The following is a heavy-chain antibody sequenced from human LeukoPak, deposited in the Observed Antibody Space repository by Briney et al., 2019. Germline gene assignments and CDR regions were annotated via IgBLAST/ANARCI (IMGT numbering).Heavy chain of an antibody. D-gene: IGHD2-15*01. Sequence: ASVKVSCKASGYTFTSYAMNWVRQAPGQGLEWMGWINPNSGGTNYAQKFQGRVTMTRDTSISTAYMELSRLRSDDTAVYYCARGCSGGSCYSHWFDPWGQGTLVTVSS. CDR3: ARGCSGGSCYSHWFDP. CDR2: INPNSGGT. CDR1: GYTFTSYA. V-gene: IGHV1-2*02. J-gene: IGHJ5*02.